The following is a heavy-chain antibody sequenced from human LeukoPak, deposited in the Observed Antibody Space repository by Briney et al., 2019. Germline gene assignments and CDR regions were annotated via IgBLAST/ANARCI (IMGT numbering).Heavy chain of an antibody. D-gene: IGHD1-26*01. CDR1: GFTFSSYA. CDR2: ISGSGGST. CDR3: AKGGSSGSYSNYYYYYYMDV. J-gene: IGHJ6*03. Sequence: AEGSLRLSCAASGFTFSSYAMSWVRQAPGKGLEWVSAISGSGGSTYYADSVKGRFTISRDNSKNTLYLQMNSLRAEDTAVYYCAKGGSSGSYSNYYYYYYMDVWGKGTTVTVSS. V-gene: IGHV3-23*01.